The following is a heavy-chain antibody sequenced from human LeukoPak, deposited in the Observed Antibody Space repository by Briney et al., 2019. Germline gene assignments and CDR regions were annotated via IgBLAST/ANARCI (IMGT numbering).Heavy chain of an antibody. D-gene: IGHD6-6*01. CDR3: ASSYSSSSGLVFDY. CDR2: IYTSGST. CDR1: GGSISSYY. Sequence: PSETLSLTCTVSGGSISSYYWSWIRQPAGKGLEWIGRIYTSGSTNYNPSLKSRVTMSVDTSKNQFSLKLSSVAAADTAVYYCASSYSSSSGLVFDYWGQGTLVTVSP. V-gene: IGHV4-4*07. J-gene: IGHJ4*02.